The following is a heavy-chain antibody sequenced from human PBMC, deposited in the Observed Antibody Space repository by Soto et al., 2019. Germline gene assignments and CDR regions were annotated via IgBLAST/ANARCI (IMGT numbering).Heavy chain of an antibody. CDR2: IYHSGST. CDR3: ARHTYYTVLTGYYHWFDP. D-gene: IGHD3-9*01. V-gene: IGHV4-4*02. CDR1: GGSISSSNW. Sequence: SETLSLTCAVSGGSISSSNWWSWVRQPPGKGLEWIGEIYHSGSTNYNPSLKSRVTISVDTSRNQFSLKLSSITAADTAVYYCARHTYYTVLTGYYHWFDPWGQGTLVTV. J-gene: IGHJ5*02.